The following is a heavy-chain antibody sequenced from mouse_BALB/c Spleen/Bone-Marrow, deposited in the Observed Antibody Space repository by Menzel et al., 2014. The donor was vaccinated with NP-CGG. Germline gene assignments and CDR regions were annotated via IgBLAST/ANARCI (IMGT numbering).Heavy chain of an antibody. CDR1: GYSFTNYW. J-gene: IGHJ3*01. Sequence: VQVVESGAELVRPGASVKLSCKASGYSFTNYWMNWVKQRPGQGLEWIGMIHPSDSETRLNQKFKDKATLTVDKSSSTAYMQLSSTTSEDSAVYYCARFGNYGGFAYWGQGTLVTVSA. CDR2: IHPSDSET. CDR3: ARFGNYGGFAY. V-gene: IGHV1-74*01. D-gene: IGHD2-1*01.